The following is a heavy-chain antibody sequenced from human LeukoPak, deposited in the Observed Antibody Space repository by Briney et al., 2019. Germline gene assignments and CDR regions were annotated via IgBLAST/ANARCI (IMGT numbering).Heavy chain of an antibody. Sequence: GGSLRLSCAASGFAFSSSTMNWVRQAPGKGLEWVSSISSSRSYIYYADSVKGRFTISRDNAKNSLYLQMNSLRAEDTAVYYCATYVRFLEWLRYWGQGTLVTVSS. D-gene: IGHD3-3*01. V-gene: IGHV3-21*01. CDR2: ISSSRSYI. J-gene: IGHJ4*02. CDR3: ATYVRFLEWLRY. CDR1: GFAFSSST.